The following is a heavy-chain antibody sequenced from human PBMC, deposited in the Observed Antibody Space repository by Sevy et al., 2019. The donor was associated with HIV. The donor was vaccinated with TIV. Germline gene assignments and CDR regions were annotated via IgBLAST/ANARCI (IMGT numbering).Heavy chain of an antibody. CDR1: GGSFSGYY. D-gene: IGHD6-6*01. CDR2: INHSGST. V-gene: IGHV4-34*01. CDR3: ARGGERYSSSLAY. J-gene: IGHJ4*02. Sequence: SETLSLTCAVYGGSFSGYYWSGIRQPPGKGLEWIGEINHSGSTNYNPSLKSRVTISVDTSKNQFSLKLSSVTAADTAVYYCARGGERYSSSLAYWGQGTLVTVSS.